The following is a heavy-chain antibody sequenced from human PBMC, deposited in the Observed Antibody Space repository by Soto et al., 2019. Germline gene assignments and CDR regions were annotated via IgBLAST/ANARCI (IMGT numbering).Heavy chain of an antibody. Sequence: EVQLVQSGGGLVKPGGSLRLSCAASGFTFSNAWMSWVRQAPGKGLEWVGRIKSKTDGGTTDYAAPVTGRFTISRDDSKNTLYLQMNSLKTEDTAVYYCTTGGDDDIWGSYRHFDYWGQGTLVTVSS. CDR2: IKSKTDGGTT. CDR3: TTGGDDDIWGSYRHFDY. D-gene: IGHD3-16*02. V-gene: IGHV3-15*01. J-gene: IGHJ4*02. CDR1: GFTFSNAW.